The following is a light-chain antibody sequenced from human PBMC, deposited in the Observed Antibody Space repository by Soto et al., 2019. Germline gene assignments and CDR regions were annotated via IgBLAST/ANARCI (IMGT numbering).Light chain of an antibody. CDR1: QSINRW. V-gene: IGKV1-5*03. CDR3: QQYNSYLVT. J-gene: IGKJ5*01. Sequence: DIQMTQSPSTLSASIGDRVTIICRASQSINRWLAWYQQQRGKAPMLLIYKASSLESGVPSRFSGSGSGTELTVTISSLQPDDFATYYCQQYNSYLVTFGQGTRLELK. CDR2: KAS.